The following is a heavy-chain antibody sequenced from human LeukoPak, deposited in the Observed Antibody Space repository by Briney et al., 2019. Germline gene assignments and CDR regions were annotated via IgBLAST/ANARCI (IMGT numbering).Heavy chain of an antibody. CDR1: GGSVSSGSYY. D-gene: IGHD4-17*01. CDR2: IYYSGST. CDR3: ARGDDYGDYVDY. J-gene: IGHJ4*02. V-gene: IGHV4-61*01. Sequence: PSETLSLTCTVSGGSVSSGSYYWSWIRQPPGKGLEWIGYIYYSGSTNYNPSLKSRVTISVDTSKNQFSLKLSSVTAADTAVYYCARGDDYGDYVDYWGQGTLSPSPQ.